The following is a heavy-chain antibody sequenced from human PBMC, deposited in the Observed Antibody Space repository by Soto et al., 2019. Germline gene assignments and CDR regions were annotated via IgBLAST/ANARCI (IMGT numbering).Heavy chain of an antibody. CDR1: GDTISSTRW. CDR2: IYHLGRT. CDR3: ARDSWVWEMATNADDAFDI. V-gene: IGHV4-4*02. D-gene: IGHD5-12*01. J-gene: IGHJ3*02. Sequence: PSETLSLTCTVSGDTISSTRWWSWVRLSPGKGLEWIGEIYHLGRTNYNPSLKSRVTLSIDKSNNQFSLTLTSVTAADTAVYYCARDSWVWEMATNADDAFDIWGQGTMVTVSS.